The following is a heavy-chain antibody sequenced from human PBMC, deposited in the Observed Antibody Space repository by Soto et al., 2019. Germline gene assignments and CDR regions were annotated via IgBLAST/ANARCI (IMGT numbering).Heavy chain of an antibody. CDR3: AREKVTSGYPD. CDR2: MNPNSGNT. D-gene: IGHD3-22*01. CDR1: GYTFTSYD. V-gene: IGHV1-8*01. Sequence: QVQLVKSGAEVKKPGASVKVSCKPSGYTFTSYDITWVRQATGQGLEWMGWMNPNSGNTAYAQKFQGRITMTRNTSISTAYMELSSLRSEDTAVYYCAREKVTSGYPDWGQGTLVTVSS. J-gene: IGHJ4*02.